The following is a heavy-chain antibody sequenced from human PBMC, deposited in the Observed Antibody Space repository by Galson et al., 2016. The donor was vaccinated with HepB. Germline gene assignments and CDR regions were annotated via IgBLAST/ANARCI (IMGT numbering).Heavy chain of an antibody. CDR2: INPNRGGT. V-gene: IGHV1-2*06. CDR1: GYTFTGYY. CDR3: TTEDDYYYYGMDV. Sequence: SVKVSCKASGYTFTGYYIHWVRQAPGQGLEWMGRINPNRGGTNYAQKFQGRVAVTSDTSISTAYMELSSLRSDDTAVYYCTTEDDYYYYGMDVWGQGTTATVSS. J-gene: IGHJ6*02.